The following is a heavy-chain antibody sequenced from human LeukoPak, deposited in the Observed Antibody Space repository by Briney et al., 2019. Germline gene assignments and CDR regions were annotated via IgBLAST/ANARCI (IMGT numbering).Heavy chain of an antibody. CDR2: ISSTNGHT. J-gene: IGHJ5*02. V-gene: IGHV3-21*04. D-gene: IGHD3-3*01. CDR3: AKGSFLEWPVGWLDP. CDR1: GFSFSFSN. Sequence: GGSLRLSCAASGFSFSFSNMNWVRQAPGKGLEWVSYISSTNGHTYYADSVNGRFTISRDNAKNSLYLQMNSLRAEDMALYYCAKGSFLEWPVGWLDPWGQGTLVTVSS.